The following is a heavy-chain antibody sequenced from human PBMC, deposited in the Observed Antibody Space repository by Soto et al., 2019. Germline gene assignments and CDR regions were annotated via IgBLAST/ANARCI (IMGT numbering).Heavy chain of an antibody. D-gene: IGHD3-10*01. CDR2: IYYSGST. J-gene: IGHJ6*03. V-gene: IGHV4-39*01. Sequence: PSETLSLTCTVSGGSISSSSYYWGWIRQPPGKGLEWIGSIYYSGSTYYNPSLKSRVTISVDTSKNQFSLKLSSVTAADTAVYYCAGSGSYDYYYMDVWGKGTTVTVSS. CDR3: AGSGSYDYYYMDV. CDR1: GGSISSSSYY.